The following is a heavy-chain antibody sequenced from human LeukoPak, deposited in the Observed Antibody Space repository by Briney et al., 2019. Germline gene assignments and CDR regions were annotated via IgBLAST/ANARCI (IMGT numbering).Heavy chain of an antibody. CDR3: VKSMVSSSNFDY. CDR1: GFTFDDYA. D-gene: IGHD6-6*01. V-gene: IGHV3-9*01. J-gene: IGHJ4*02. CDR2: ISWNSGSI. Sequence: PGGSLRLSCAASGFTFDDYAMHWVRQAPGKGLEWVSGISWNSGSIGYAVSVKGRFTISRDNAKNSLYLQMNSLRAEDTALYYCVKSMVSSSNFDYWGQGTLVTVSS.